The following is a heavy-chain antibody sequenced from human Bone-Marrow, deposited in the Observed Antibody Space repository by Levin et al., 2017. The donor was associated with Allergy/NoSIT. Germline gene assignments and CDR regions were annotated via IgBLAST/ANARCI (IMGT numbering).Heavy chain of an antibody. CDR1: GFTVSSNY. CDR3: ARGWFGELLSH. D-gene: IGHD3-10*01. J-gene: IGHJ4*02. V-gene: IGHV3-53*01. Sequence: PGGSLRLSCAASGFTVSSNYMSWVRQAPGKGPEWVSVIYSGGSTYYADSVKGRFTISRDNSKNTLYLQMNSLRAADTAVYYCARGWFGELLSHWGQGTLVTVSS. CDR2: IYSGGST.